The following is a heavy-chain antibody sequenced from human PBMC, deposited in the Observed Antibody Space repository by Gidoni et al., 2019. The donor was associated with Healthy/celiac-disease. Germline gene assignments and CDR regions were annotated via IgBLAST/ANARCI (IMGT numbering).Heavy chain of an antibody. CDR1: GFTFDDYA. J-gene: IGHJ4*02. CDR3: AKDMAGYSSGWDLDY. CDR2: ISWNSGSI. V-gene: IGHV3-9*01. D-gene: IGHD6-19*01. Sequence: EVQLVESGGGLVQPGRSLRLSWAASGFTFDDYAMHWVRQAPGKGLEWVSGISWNSGSIGYADSVKGRFTISRDNAKNSLYLQMNSLRAEDTALYYCAKDMAGYSSGWDLDYWGQGTLVTVSS.